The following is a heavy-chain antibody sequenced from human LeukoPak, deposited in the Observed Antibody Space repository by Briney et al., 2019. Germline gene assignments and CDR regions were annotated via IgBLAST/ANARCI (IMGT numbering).Heavy chain of an antibody. Sequence: TWVRQAPGRGLEWIGEVNHSGSTKYNPSLKSRVTISVDTSKNQFSLKLSSVTAADTAVYYCARGDRLYGYNYWGQGTLVTVSS. CDR2: VNHSGST. CDR3: ARGDRLYGYNY. J-gene: IGHJ4*02. V-gene: IGHV4-34*01. D-gene: IGHD5-18*01.